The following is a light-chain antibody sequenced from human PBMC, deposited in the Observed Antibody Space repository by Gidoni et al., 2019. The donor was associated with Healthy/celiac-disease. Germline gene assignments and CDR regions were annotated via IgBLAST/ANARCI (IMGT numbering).Light chain of an antibody. V-gene: IGKV1-39*01. J-gene: IGKJ1*01. CDR2: AAS. CDR1: QSTSSY. CDR3: QQSYSTPPT. Sequence: DIQMTQSPSSLSAPVGDRVTITCRASQSTSSYLNWYQQKPGKAPKLLIYAASSLQSGVPSRFSGSGSGTDFTLTISSLQPEDFATYYCQQSYSTPPTFGQGTKVEIK.